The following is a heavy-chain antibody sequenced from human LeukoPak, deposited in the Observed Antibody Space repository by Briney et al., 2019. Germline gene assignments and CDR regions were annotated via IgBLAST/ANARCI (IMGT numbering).Heavy chain of an antibody. CDR1: GYTFTSYG. D-gene: IGHD6-19*01. Sequence: GASVTVSCTASGYTFTSYGISWVRQAPGQGLEWMGWISAYNGNTNYAQKLQGRVAMTTDTSTSTACMELRSLRSDDTAVYYCARDPGSGWYGVTTRIDYWGQGTLVTVSS. V-gene: IGHV1-18*01. CDR3: ARDPGSGWYGVTTRIDY. J-gene: IGHJ4*02. CDR2: ISAYNGNT.